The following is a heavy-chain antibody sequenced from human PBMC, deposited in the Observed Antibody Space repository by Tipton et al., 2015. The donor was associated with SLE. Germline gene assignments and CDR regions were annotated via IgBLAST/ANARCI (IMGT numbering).Heavy chain of an antibody. D-gene: IGHD3-3*01. J-gene: IGHJ4*02. CDR1: GFSISSGYY. Sequence: TLSLTCTVPGFSISSGYYWAWIRQPPGKGLEWIGNIYHSGNTYYNPSLKSRVTISVDTSKNQFSLNLNSVTVADTAVYYCARLTTTFGVTYWGQGTLVTVSS. CDR3: ARLTTTFGVTY. V-gene: IGHV4-38-2*02. CDR2: IYHSGNT.